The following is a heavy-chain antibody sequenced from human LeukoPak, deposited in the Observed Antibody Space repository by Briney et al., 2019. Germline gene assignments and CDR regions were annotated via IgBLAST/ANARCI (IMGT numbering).Heavy chain of an antibody. V-gene: IGHV1-24*01. D-gene: IGHD6-19*01. CDR2: FDPEDGET. Sequence: ASVKVFCKVSGYTLTELSMHWVRQAPGKGLEWMGGFDPEDGETIYAQKFQGRVTMTEDTSTDTAYMELSSLRSEDTAVYYCATAPQRYSSGWYGDYWGQGTLVTVSS. J-gene: IGHJ4*02. CDR3: ATAPQRYSSGWYGDY. CDR1: GYTLTELS.